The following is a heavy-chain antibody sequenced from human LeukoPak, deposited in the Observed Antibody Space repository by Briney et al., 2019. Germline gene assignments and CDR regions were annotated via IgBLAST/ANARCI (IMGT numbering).Heavy chain of an antibody. V-gene: IGHV3-49*04. CDR3: TRVGTSTSFVY. CDR2: IRSKGYPVTR. J-gene: IGHJ4*02. CDR1: GFDFGEYA. Sequence: GRSLRLSCAASGFDFGEYAMSWVRQAPGKGLEWVGFIRSKGYPVTREYAAPVKGGFTISRDDSKRIAYLEMNSLKTEDTAVYYCTRVGTSTSFVYWGQGTLVTVSS. D-gene: IGHD2-2*01.